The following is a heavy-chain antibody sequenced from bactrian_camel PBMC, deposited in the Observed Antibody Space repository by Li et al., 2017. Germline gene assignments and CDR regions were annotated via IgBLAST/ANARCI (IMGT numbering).Heavy chain of an antibody. J-gene: IGHJ4*01. Sequence: VQLVESGGGAFEAGGSLRLSCTTSVPFNALSTCDYDMDCYRQAPGKEREGLAAIYGGGATYIERTYYADSVKGRFTISKDNAKNTLYLQMNSLQADDTAMYYCAARPGSCVPVTYAGVYYMYWGQGTQVTVS. V-gene: IGHV3S31*01. D-gene: IGHD2*01. CDR1: VPFNALSTCDYD. CDR2: IYGGGATYIERT. CDR3: AARPGSCVPVTYAGVYYMY.